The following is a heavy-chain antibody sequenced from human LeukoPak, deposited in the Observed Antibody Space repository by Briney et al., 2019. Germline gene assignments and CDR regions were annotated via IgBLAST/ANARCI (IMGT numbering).Heavy chain of an antibody. CDR2: IYHSGST. J-gene: IGHJ4*02. V-gene: IGHV4-39*07. CDR1: GGSISRGGYY. Sequence: SETLSLTCAVSGGSISRGGYYWGWIRQPPGKGLEWIGSIYHSGSTYYNPSLKSRVTISVDTSKNQFSLKLSSVTAADTAVYYCARGHTEGGYYYDSSGYYYPYWGQGTLVTVSS. D-gene: IGHD3-22*01. CDR3: ARGHTEGGYYYDSSGYYYPY.